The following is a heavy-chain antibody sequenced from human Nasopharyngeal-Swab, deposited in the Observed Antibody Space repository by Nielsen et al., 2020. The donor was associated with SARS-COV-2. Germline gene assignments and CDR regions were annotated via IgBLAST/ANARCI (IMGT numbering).Heavy chain of an antibody. CDR3: ARTGDYAVDY. D-gene: IGHD4-17*01. CDR2: ISSSSSTI. J-gene: IGHJ4*02. Sequence: GESLKISCAASGFTFSSYSMNWVRQAPGKGLEGVSYISSSSSTIYYADSVKGRFTISRDNAKNSLYLQMNSLRAEDTAVYYCARTGDYAVDYWGQGTLVTVSS. CDR1: GFTFSSYS. V-gene: IGHV3-48*04.